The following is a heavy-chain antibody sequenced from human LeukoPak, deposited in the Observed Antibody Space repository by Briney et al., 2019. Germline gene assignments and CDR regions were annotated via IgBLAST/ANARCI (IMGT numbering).Heavy chain of an antibody. CDR2: INPNSGGT. D-gene: IGHD1-26*01. V-gene: IGHV1-2*02. Sequence: ASVKVSCKASGYTFTGYYMHWVRQAPGQGLEWMGWINPNSGGTNYAQKFQGRVTMTRDTSISTAYMELSRLRSDDTAVYYCVRVQWGHDAFDIWGQGTMVTVSS. J-gene: IGHJ3*02. CDR1: GYTFTGYY. CDR3: VRVQWGHDAFDI.